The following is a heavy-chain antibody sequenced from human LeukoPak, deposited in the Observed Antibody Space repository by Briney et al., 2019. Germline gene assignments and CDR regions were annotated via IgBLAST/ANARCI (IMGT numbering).Heavy chain of an antibody. CDR3: ARDFTLIAADALDY. Sequence: GGSLRLSCAASGFTFSSYAMYWVRQAPGKGLEWVAIISYDGSNKYYADSVKGRFTISRDNSKNTLYLQMNSLRAEDTAVYYCARDFTLIAADALDYWGQGTLVTVSS. CDR2: ISYDGSNK. V-gene: IGHV3-30-3*01. D-gene: IGHD6-13*01. CDR1: GFTFSSYA. J-gene: IGHJ4*02.